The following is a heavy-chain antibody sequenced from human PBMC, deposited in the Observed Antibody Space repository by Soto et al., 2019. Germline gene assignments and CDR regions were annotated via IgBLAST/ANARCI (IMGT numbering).Heavy chain of an antibody. V-gene: IGHV1-46*01. CDR1: GYTFTSYY. CDR2: INPSGGST. CDR3: AKGQTGYYPFDY. J-gene: IGHJ4*02. Sequence: ASVKVSCKASGYTFTSYYMHWVRQAPGQGLEWMGIINPSGGSTSYAQKFQGRVTMTEDTSTDTAYMELNSLRSEDTAVYYCAKGQTGYYPFDYWGQGTLVTVSS. D-gene: IGHD3-9*01.